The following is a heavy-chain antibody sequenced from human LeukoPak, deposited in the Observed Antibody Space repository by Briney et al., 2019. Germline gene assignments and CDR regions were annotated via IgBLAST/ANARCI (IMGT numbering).Heavy chain of an antibody. J-gene: IGHJ5*02. CDR2: INYSGST. D-gene: IGHD3-9*01. Sequence: SGTLSLTCVVYGGSFSGHYWSWIRQPPGMGLEWIGEINYSGSTNYNPSLKSRVTISGDTSKNQFSLKLSSVTAADTAVYYCARGQYYDVLTGNYKNWFDPWGQGTLVTVSS. V-gene: IGHV4-34*01. CDR3: ARGQYYDVLTGNYKNWFDP. CDR1: GGSFSGHY.